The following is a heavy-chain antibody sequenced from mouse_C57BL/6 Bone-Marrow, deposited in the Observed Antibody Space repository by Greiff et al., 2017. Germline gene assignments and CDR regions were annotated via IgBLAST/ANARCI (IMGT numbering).Heavy chain of an antibody. CDR2: IDPNSGGT. Sequence: QVQLQQPGAELVKPGASVKLSCKASGYTFTSYWMHWVKQRPGRGLEWIGRIDPNSGGTKYNEKFKSKATLTVDKPTSTAYMQLSSLTSEDSAVYYCAHDNCFCWYFAFWGTGTTVTVSS. CDR1: GYTFTSYW. CDR3: AHDNCFCWYFAF. V-gene: IGHV1-72*01. J-gene: IGHJ1*03. D-gene: IGHD2-1*01.